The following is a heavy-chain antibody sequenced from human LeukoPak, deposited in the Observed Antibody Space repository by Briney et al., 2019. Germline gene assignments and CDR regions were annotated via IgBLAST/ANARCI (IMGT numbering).Heavy chain of an antibody. V-gene: IGHV4-4*07. Sequence: SETLSLTCTVSGGSISSYYWSWIRQPAGKGLEWIGRIYTSGSTNYNPSLKSRVTMSVDTSKNQFSLKLSSVTAADTAVYYCARGPGDDDFWSGYNNAPDFDYWGQGTLVTVSS. CDR1: GGSISSYY. CDR2: IYTSGST. J-gene: IGHJ4*02. D-gene: IGHD3-3*01. CDR3: ARGPGDDDFWSGYNNAPDFDY.